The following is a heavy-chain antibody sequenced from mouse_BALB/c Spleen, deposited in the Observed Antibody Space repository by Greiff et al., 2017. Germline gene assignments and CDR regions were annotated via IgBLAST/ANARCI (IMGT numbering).Heavy chain of an antibody. J-gene: IGHJ2*01. CDR1: GYSITSDYA. CDR3: AREVRGFDY. D-gene: IGHD2-14*01. Sequence: EVKLVESGPGLVKPSQSLSLTCTVTGYSITSDYAWNWIRQFPGNKLEWMGYISYSGSTSYNPSLKSRISITRDTSKNQFFLQLNSVTTEDTATYYCAREVRGFDYWGQGTTLTVSS. CDR2: ISYSGST. V-gene: IGHV3-2*02.